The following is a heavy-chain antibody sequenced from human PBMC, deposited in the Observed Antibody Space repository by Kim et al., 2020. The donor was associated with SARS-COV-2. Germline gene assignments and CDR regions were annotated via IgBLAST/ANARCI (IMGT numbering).Heavy chain of an antibody. Sequence: PHPKSRVTISVDTSKNQFSLKLSSVTAADTAVYYCAILGSGYDPTFDYWGQGTLVTVSS. J-gene: IGHJ4*02. CDR3: AILGSGYDPTFDY. D-gene: IGHD5-12*01. V-gene: IGHV4-59*01.